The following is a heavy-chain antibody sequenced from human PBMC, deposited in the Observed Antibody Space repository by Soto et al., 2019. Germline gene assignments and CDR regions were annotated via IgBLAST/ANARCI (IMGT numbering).Heavy chain of an antibody. CDR3: AMPLPHSGSYLPGDY. J-gene: IGHJ4*02. Sequence: EVQLLESGGGLVQPGGSLRLSCAASGFTFSSYAMSWVRQAPGKGLEWVSAISGSGGSTYYADSVKGRFTISRDNSKNPLYLQMNSLRAEDTAVYYCAMPLPHSGSYLPGDYWGQGTLVTVSS. D-gene: IGHD1-26*01. V-gene: IGHV3-23*01. CDR1: GFTFSSYA. CDR2: ISGSGGST.